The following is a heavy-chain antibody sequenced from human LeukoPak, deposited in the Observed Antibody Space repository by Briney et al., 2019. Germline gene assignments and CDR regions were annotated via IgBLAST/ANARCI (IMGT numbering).Heavy chain of an antibody. J-gene: IGHJ5*02. Sequence: SETLSLTCTVSGYPIRTGYYWAWIRQPPGKGLEWIGSIYYSGSTYYNPSLKSRVTISVDTSKNQFSLKLTSVTAADTAIYFCATNSIPARPNWFDPWGQGTLVTVSS. D-gene: IGHD6-6*01. V-gene: IGHV4-38-2*02. CDR1: GYPIRTGYY. CDR3: ATNSIPARPNWFDP. CDR2: IYYSGST.